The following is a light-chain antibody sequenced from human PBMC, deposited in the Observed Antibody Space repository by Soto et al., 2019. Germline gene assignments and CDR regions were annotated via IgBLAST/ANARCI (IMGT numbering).Light chain of an antibody. Sequence: QSALTQPASVSGSPGQSITISCTGSSSDIGAYNYVSWYQQHPGKVPKAVIYEVTNRPSGVSNRFSGSKSGSTASLTISGLQAEDEADYYCSSYASSDSYVFGTGTKLTVI. CDR3: SSYASSDSYV. CDR1: SSDIGAYNY. CDR2: EVT. V-gene: IGLV2-14*01. J-gene: IGLJ1*01.